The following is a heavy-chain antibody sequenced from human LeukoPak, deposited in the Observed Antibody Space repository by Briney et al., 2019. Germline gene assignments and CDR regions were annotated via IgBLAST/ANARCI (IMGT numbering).Heavy chain of an antibody. CDR3: ARDGVVGDYYYDSSGYYFDY. CDR1: GFTFTNYA. D-gene: IGHD3-22*01. Sequence: RGSLRLSCAASGFTFTNYAMHWVRQAPGKGLEWVAVISYDGSNKYYADSVKGRFTISRDNSKNTLYLQMNSLRAEDTAVYYCARDGVVGDYYYDSSGYYFDYWGQGTLVTVSS. V-gene: IGHV3-30*04. CDR2: ISYDGSNK. J-gene: IGHJ4*02.